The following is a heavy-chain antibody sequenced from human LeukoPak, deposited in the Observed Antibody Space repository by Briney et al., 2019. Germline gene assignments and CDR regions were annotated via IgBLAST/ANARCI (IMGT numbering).Heavy chain of an antibody. V-gene: IGHV4-31*03. Sequence: SQTLSLTCTVSGGSISSGGYYWSWIRQHPGKGLEWIGYIYYSGSTYYNPSLKSRVTIPVDTSKNQFSLKLSSVTAADTAVYYCARARWHYDILTGFDYYYGMDVWGKGTTVTVSS. CDR1: GGSISSGGYY. J-gene: IGHJ6*04. D-gene: IGHD3-9*01. CDR2: IYYSGST. CDR3: ARARWHYDILTGFDYYYGMDV.